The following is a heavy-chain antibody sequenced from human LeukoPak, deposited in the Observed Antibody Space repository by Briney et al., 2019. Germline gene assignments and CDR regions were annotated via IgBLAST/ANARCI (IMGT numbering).Heavy chain of an antibody. V-gene: IGHV3-74*01. CDR3: AGERSDMTDY. D-gene: IGHD3-10*01. J-gene: IGHJ4*02. CDR1: GFTFSSYA. CDR2: INSDGSST. Sequence: GGSLRLSCAASGFTFSSYAMHWVRQAPGRGLVWVSRINSDGSSTSYADSVKGRFTISRGNAKNTLYLQMNSLRADDTAVYYCAGERSDMTDYWGQGTLVTVSS.